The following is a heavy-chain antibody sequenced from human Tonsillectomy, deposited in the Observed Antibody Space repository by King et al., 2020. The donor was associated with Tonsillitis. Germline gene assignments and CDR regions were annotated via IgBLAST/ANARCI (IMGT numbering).Heavy chain of an antibody. CDR3: ARVYSSSWLFDY. CDR1: GFTVSSNY. Sequence: DVQLVESGGGLVQPGGSLRLSCAASGFTVSSNYMSWVRQAPGKGLEWVSVIYSGGNIYYADSVKGRLTISRDNSKNTLSLQMNSLRSEDTAVYYCARVYSSSWLFDYWGQGTLVTVSS. J-gene: IGHJ4*02. V-gene: IGHV3-66*01. D-gene: IGHD6-13*01. CDR2: IYSGGNI.